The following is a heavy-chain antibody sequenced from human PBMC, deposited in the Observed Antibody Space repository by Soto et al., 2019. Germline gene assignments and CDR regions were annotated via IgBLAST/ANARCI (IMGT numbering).Heavy chain of an antibody. D-gene: IGHD2-15*01. CDR2: ISGSGGST. CDR1: GFTFSSYA. CDR3: AKAHALVVVAAFYYMDV. J-gene: IGHJ6*03. V-gene: IGHV3-23*01. Sequence: GGSLRLSCAASGFTFSSYAMSWVRQAPGKGLEWVSAISGSGGSTYYADSVKGRFTISRDNSKNTLYLQMNSLRAEDTAVYYCAKAHALVVVAAFYYMDVWGKGTTVTVSS.